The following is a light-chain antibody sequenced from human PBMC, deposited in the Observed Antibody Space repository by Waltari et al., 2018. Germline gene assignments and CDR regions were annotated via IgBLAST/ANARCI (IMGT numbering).Light chain of an antibody. CDR1: QSISSY. CDR3: QQGYSTPRT. CDR2: AAS. Sequence: DIQMTQSPSSLSASVGDRVTITCRASQSISSYLNWYQQKPGKAPQLLIYAASSLQSGVPSRFSGSGSGTDFTLNISSLQPEDFATYYCQQGYSTPRTFGQGTKVEIK. V-gene: IGKV1-39*01. J-gene: IGKJ1*01.